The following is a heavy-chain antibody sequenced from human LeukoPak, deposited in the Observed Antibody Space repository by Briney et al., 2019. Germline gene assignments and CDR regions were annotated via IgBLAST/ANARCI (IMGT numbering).Heavy chain of an antibody. D-gene: IGHD3-10*01. CDR1: GGSFSGYY. Sequence: SETLSLTCAVYGGSFSGYYWSWIRQPPGKGQEWIGEINHSGSTNYNPSLKSRVTISVDTSKNQFSLKLSSVTAADTAVYYCARRITMVRGGRIDIWGQGTMVTVSS. V-gene: IGHV4-34*01. CDR3: ARRITMVRGGRIDI. CDR2: INHSGST. J-gene: IGHJ3*02.